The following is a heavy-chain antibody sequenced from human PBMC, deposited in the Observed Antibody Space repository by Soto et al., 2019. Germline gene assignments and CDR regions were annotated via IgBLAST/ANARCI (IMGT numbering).Heavy chain of an antibody. CDR1: GGSISSSSYY. D-gene: IGHD3-10*01. V-gene: IGHV4-39*01. CDR3: ARQDGVWFGEYYYYYYGMDV. J-gene: IGHJ6*02. CDR2: IYYSGST. Sequence: SETLSLTCTVSGGSISSSSYYWGWIRQPPGKGLEWIGSIYYSGSTYYNPSLKSRVTISVDTSKNQFSLKLSSVTAADTAVYYCARQDGVWFGEYYYYYYGMDVWGQGTTVTVSS.